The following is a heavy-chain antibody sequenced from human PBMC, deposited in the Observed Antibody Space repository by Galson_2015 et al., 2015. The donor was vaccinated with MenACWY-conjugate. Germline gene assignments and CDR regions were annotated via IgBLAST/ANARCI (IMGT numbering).Heavy chain of an antibody. D-gene: IGHD3-10*01. CDR3: ASKPSDLWFTGMDV. Sequence: SLRLSCAASGFTFSSYSMNWVRQAPGKGLEWVSSISSSSSYIYYADSVKGRFTISRDNAKNSLYLQMNSLRAEDTAVYYCASKPSDLWFTGMDVWGQGTTVTVSS. V-gene: IGHV3-21*01. J-gene: IGHJ6*02. CDR1: GFTFSSYS. CDR2: ISSSSSYI.